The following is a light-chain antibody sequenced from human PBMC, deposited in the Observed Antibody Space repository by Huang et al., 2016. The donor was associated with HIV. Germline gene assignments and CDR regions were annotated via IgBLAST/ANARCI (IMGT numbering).Light chain of an antibody. CDR1: QSVTHS. J-gene: IGKJ1*01. CDR3: QQYSNWPRGT. Sequence: EIVMTKSPDTLSVSPGERVSLSCRASQSVTHSLAWYQQKPGQPPRLLFYEASTRAPGISARCRGSGAGTDFTLTISSLQSEDVAIYYCQQYSNWPRGTFGQGTRVQIK. CDR2: EAS. V-gene: IGKV3-15*01.